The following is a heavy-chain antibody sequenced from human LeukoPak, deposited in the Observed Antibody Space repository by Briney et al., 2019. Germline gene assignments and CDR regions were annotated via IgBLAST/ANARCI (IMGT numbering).Heavy chain of an antibody. J-gene: IGHJ5*02. Sequence: PGGSLRLSCAASGFTFSGYRMYWVRQAPGKGLVWVSRINSDGSSRSYADSVKGRFTISRDNAKNTLYLQMNSLRTEDTAVYYCARDPRLRLKRSGWFDPWGREPWSPSPQ. V-gene: IGHV3-74*01. CDR1: GFTFSGYR. D-gene: IGHD4-17*01. CDR2: INSDGSSR. CDR3: ARDPRLRLKRSGWFDP.